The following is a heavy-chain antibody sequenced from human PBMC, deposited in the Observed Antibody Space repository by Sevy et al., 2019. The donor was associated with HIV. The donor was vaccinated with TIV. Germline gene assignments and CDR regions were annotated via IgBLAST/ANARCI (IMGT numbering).Heavy chain of an antibody. V-gene: IGHV3-23*01. CDR3: AKDGYKPSVGDENYYYYYMDV. CDR1: GFTFSSYA. Sequence: GGSLRLSCAASGFTFSSYAMSWVRQAPGKGLEWVSAISGSGGSTYYADSVKGRFTISRDNSENTLYLQMNSLRAEDTAVYYCAKDGYKPSVGDENYYYYYMDVWGKGTMVTVSS. J-gene: IGHJ6*03. D-gene: IGHD1-20*01. CDR2: ISGSGGST.